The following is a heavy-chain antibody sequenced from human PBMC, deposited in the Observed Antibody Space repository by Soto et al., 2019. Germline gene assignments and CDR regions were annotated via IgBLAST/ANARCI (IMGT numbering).Heavy chain of an antibody. CDR3: AKDPTSYDSSGYYPFDY. J-gene: IGHJ4*02. Sequence: PGGSLRLSCAASGFSFKIFAMNWVRQAPGQGLEWVSGISGGGGSTYYADSVKGRFTISRDNSNNTLYLQMNSLRAEDTAVYYCAKDPTSYDSSGYYPFDYWGQGTLVTVSS. CDR1: GFSFKIFA. CDR2: ISGGGGST. V-gene: IGHV3-23*01. D-gene: IGHD3-22*01.